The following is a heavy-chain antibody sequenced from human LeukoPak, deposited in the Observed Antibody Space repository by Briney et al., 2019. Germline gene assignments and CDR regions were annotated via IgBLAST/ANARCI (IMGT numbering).Heavy chain of an antibody. CDR1: GYTFTGYD. Sequence: ASVKVSCKASGYTFTGYDINWVRQATGQGLEWMGWMNPNSGNTGYAQKFQGRVTMTRNTSISTAYMELSSLRSEDTAVYYCARGSDILTGYDNWFDPWGQGTLVTVSS. CDR2: MNPNSGNT. CDR3: ARGSDILTGYDNWFDP. V-gene: IGHV1-8*01. J-gene: IGHJ5*02. D-gene: IGHD3-9*01.